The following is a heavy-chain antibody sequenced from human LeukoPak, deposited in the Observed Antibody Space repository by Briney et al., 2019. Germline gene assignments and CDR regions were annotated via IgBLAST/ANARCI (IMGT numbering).Heavy chain of an antibody. D-gene: IGHD1-26*01. CDR3: VRDLWGFDY. Sequence: GGSLRLSCSASGFSFSTLAMHWVRQAPGKGLEYLAVIGSDGVTAYFADSVKGRFTVSRDISKNTLYLQMTSLRPEDTAVYYCVRDLWGFDYWGQGTLVTVSS. V-gene: IGHV3-64D*06. CDR1: GFSFSTLA. J-gene: IGHJ4*02. CDR2: IGSDGVTA.